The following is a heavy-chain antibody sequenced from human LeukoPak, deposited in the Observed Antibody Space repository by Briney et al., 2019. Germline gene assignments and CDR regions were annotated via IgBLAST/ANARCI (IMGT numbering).Heavy chain of an antibody. V-gene: IGHV3-7*03. CDR3: ARGGGLDV. CDR2: INQDGSQK. J-gene: IGHJ6*02. D-gene: IGHD3-16*01. CDR1: GFTFGSCW. Sequence: GGSLRLSCAASGFTFGSCWMNWVRQTPGKGLEWVANINQDGSQKFYVDSVKGRFTTSRDNAKNSLYLQMSNLRAEDTAVYFCARGGGLDVWGQGATVTVSS.